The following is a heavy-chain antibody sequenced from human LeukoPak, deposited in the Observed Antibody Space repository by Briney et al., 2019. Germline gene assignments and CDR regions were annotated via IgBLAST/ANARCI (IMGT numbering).Heavy chain of an antibody. V-gene: IGHV3-21*01. CDR1: GFTFSSYS. Sequence: DPGGSLRLSCAASGFTFSSYSMNWVRQAPGKGLEWVSSISSSSSYIYYADSVKGRFTISRDNAKNSLYLQMNSLRAEDTAVYYCARDLLAADPIYYYGMDVWGQGTTVTVSS. D-gene: IGHD6-13*01. J-gene: IGHJ6*02. CDR2: ISSSSSYI. CDR3: ARDLLAADPIYYYGMDV.